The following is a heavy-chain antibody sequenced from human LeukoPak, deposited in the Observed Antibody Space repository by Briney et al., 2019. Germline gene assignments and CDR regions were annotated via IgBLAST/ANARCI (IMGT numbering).Heavy chain of an antibody. Sequence: PSETLSLTCAVSGYSISSGYYWGWIRQPPGKGLEWIGSIYHSGSTYYNPSLKSRVTISVDTSKNQFSLKLSSVTAADTAVYYCARHGSGYADWFDPWGQGTLVTVSS. CDR2: IYHSGST. CDR1: GYSISSGYY. V-gene: IGHV4-38-2*01. J-gene: IGHJ5*02. D-gene: IGHD5-12*01. CDR3: ARHGSGYADWFDP.